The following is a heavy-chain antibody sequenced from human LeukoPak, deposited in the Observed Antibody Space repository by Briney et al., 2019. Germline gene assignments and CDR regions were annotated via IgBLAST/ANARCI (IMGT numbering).Heavy chain of an antibody. CDR2: TYSGGTT. Sequence: EGSLTLSCAASRFTVSSNYMSWDRQAPGKGLEWVSATYSGGTTYYADSVKGRFTISRDNAKNSLYLQMNSLRAENTAVYYCARDVRYGVSGYYYYYMDVWGKGPTVSVSS. V-gene: IGHV3-66*01. J-gene: IGHJ6*03. D-gene: IGHD3-16*01. CDR3: ARDVRYGVSGYYYYYMDV. CDR1: RFTVSSNY.